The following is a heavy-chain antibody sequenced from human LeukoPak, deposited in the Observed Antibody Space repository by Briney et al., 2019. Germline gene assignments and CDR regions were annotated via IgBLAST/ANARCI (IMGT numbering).Heavy chain of an antibody. J-gene: IGHJ3*02. CDR1: GYTFTNYY. Sequence: ASVKVSXKASGYTFTNYYLHWVRQAPGQGLEWMGIINPSGGSTSYAQKFQDRVTMTRDTSTSTVYMELNSLRSEDTAVYYCARATWYGGNPSGAFDIWGQGTMVTVSS. CDR3: ARATWYGGNPSGAFDI. V-gene: IGHV1-46*01. D-gene: IGHD4-23*01. CDR2: INPSGGST.